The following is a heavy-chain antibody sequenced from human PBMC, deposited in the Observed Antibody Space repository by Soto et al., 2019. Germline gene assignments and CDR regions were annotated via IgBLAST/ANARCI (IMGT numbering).Heavy chain of an antibody. Sequence: ASVKVSCKASGGTFSSYAISWVRQAPGQGLEWMGGIIPIFGTANYAQKFQGSVTITADESTSTAYMELSSLRSEDTAVYYCARVSGDTAMVTWYYFDYWGQGTLVTVS. V-gene: IGHV1-69*13. D-gene: IGHD5-18*01. CDR1: GGTFSSYA. J-gene: IGHJ4*02. CDR2: IIPIFGTA. CDR3: ARVSGDTAMVTWYYFDY.